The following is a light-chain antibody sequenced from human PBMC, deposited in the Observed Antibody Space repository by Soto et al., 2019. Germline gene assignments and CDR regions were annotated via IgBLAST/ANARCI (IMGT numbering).Light chain of an antibody. CDR3: QQYRNWPPLT. V-gene: IGKV3-15*01. CDR2: AAS. Sequence: EIVMTQSPATLSVSPGETATLSCRASQSVGSAVAWYQHKPGQAPRLLIVAASIRAPGVPGRFSGGGSGTEFTFTISSLQSEDFAFYYCQQYRNWPPLTFGGGTTVEIK. J-gene: IGKJ4*01. CDR1: QSVGSA.